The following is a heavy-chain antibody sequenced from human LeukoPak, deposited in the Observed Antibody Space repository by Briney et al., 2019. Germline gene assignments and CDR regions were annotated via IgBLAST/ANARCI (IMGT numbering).Heavy chain of an antibody. CDR1: GFTFSSYW. V-gene: IGHV3-21*01. D-gene: IGHD3-16*01. J-gene: IGHJ4*02. CDR2: ISSSSSYI. Sequence: GGSLRLSCAASGFTFSSYWMHWVRQAPGKGLEWVSSISSSSSYIYYADSVKGRFTISRDNAKNSLYLQMNSLRAEDTAVYYCARGGRLDEYYFDYWGQGTLVTVSS. CDR3: ARGGRLDEYYFDY.